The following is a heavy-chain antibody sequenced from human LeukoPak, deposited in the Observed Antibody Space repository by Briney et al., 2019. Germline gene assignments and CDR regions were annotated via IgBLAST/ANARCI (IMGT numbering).Heavy chain of an antibody. CDR1: GYTFTSYG. V-gene: IGHV1-18*01. D-gene: IGHD3-9*01. J-gene: IGHJ5*02. CDR2: ISAYNGNT. CDR3: ARSWGDVLRYFDWLSGGENWFDP. Sequence: ASVKVSCKASGYTFTSYGISWVRQAPGQGLEWMGWISAYNGNTNYAQKLQGRVTMTTDTSTSTAYMELRSLRSDDTAVYYCARSWGDVLRYFDWLSGGENWFDPWGQGTLVTVSS.